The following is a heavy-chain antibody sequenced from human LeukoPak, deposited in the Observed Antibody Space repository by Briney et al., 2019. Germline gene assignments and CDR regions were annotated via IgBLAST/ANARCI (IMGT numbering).Heavy chain of an antibody. CDR1: GGSFSGYY. J-gene: IGHJ4*02. CDR3: ARGQGRYYYGSRSYPFDY. Sequence: ETSETLSLTCAVYGGSFSGYYWSWIRQPPGKGLEWIGEINHSGSTNYNPSLKSRVTISVDTSKNQFSLKLSSVTAADTAVYYCARGQGRYYYGSRSYPFDYWGQGTLVTVSS. CDR2: INHSGST. D-gene: IGHD3-10*01. V-gene: IGHV4-34*01.